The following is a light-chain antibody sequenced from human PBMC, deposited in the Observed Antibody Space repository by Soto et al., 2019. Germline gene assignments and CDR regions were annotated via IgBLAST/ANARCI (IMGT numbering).Light chain of an antibody. CDR3: QQYNVYPLT. J-gene: IGKJ4*01. CDR2: ATS. V-gene: IGKV1-9*01. Sequence: DIQLTQSPSFLSASVGDRVTITCRASQDISVYLAWYQQKPAKAPTLLIYATSSLQSGVPSRFSGSGSGTDFSLTISSLQPEDFATYYCQQYNVYPLTFGGGTKVDIK. CDR1: QDISVY.